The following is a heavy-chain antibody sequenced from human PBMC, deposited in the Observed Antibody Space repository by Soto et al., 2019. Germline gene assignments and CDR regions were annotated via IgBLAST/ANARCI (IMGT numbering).Heavy chain of an antibody. Sequence: PGGSLRLSCVASGFTFRAYGMHWVRQAPGKGLEWVAVISHDGSEKYYADSVKGRFTISRDNSQNTLYLQMNSLRGEDTAVYYCAKDQGPNYYYGLDVWGQGTTGTVSS. CDR1: GFTFRAYG. J-gene: IGHJ6*02. CDR2: ISHDGSEK. CDR3: AKDQGPNYYYGLDV. V-gene: IGHV3-30*18.